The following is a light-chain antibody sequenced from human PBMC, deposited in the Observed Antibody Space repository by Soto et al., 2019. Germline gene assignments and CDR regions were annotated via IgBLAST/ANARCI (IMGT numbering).Light chain of an antibody. Sequence: QSVLTQPASVSGSPGQSITISCSGGSSDVGNYNRVSWYRQHPGKAPQLIVYEVKNRPSGVSNRSSGSKSGNTASLTISGLQAEDEADYFCSSLTTSDTWVIGGGTKLTVL. V-gene: IGLV2-14*02. CDR3: SSLTTSDTWV. J-gene: IGLJ3*02. CDR2: EVK. CDR1: SSDVGNYNR.